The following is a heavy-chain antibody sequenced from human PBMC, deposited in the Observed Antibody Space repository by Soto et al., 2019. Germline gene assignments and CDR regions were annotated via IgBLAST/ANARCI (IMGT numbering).Heavy chain of an antibody. V-gene: IGHV3-9*01. J-gene: IGHJ6*02. D-gene: IGHD3-10*01. CDR2: ISWNSGDI. CDR1: GFTFDDYA. Sequence: EMQLVESGGDLVQPGRSLRLSCVASGFTFDDYAMHWVRQAPGKGLQWVSSISWNSGDIGYADSVKGRFTISRDNAKNSLYLPMNSLKSEDTALYYCTKEYIWGGLNSGSGDAMDVWGQGTTVTVSS. CDR3: TKEYIWGGLNSGSGDAMDV.